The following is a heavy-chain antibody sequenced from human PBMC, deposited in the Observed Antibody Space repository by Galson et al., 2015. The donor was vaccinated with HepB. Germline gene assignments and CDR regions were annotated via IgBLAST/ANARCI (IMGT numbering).Heavy chain of an antibody. CDR1: GFTLSDSY. CDR3: ARGAYCGSVCYWGDWYFDL. CDR2: ISGDERSK. Sequence: SLRLSCAASGFTLSDSYMSWIRQAPGKGLEWVSFISGDERSKYYTDSVKGRFTISRDNSKNSLYLQMNSLRAEDTAVYYCARGAYCGSVCYWGDWYFDLWGRGTLVTVSS. J-gene: IGHJ2*01. V-gene: IGHV3-11*01. D-gene: IGHD2-21*02.